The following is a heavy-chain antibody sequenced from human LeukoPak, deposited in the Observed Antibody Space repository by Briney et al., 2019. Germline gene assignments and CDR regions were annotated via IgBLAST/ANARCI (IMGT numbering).Heavy chain of an antibody. J-gene: IGHJ4*02. Sequence: PSQTLSLTCTVSGGSISSGGYYWSWIRQPPGKGLEWIGYIYHSGSTYYNPSLKSRVTISVDRSKNQFSLKLSSVTAADTAVYYCARGSIASPLAFFDYWGQGTLVTVSS. V-gene: IGHV4-30-2*01. CDR1: GGSISSGGYY. D-gene: IGHD3-3*02. CDR2: IYHSGST. CDR3: ARGSIASPLAFFDY.